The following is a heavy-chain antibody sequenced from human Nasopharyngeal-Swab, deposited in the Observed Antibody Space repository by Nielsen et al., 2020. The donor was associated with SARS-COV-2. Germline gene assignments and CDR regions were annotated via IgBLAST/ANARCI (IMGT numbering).Heavy chain of an antibody. V-gene: IGHV3-21*01. CDR2: ISSSSSYM. CDR3: ARMDHIVVVPAAPGGADY. Sequence: VRQAPGKGLEWVSSISSSSSYMYYADSVKGRFTISRDNAKNSLYLQMNSLRAEDTAVYYCARMDHIVVVPAAPGGADYWGQGTLVTVSS. J-gene: IGHJ4*02. D-gene: IGHD2-2*01.